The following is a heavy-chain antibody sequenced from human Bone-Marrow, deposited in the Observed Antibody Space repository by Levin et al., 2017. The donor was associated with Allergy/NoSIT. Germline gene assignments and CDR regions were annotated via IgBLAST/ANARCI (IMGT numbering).Heavy chain of an antibody. CDR3: ATVPGLVLTGQRYYGMDV. Sequence: GESLKISCKVSGYTLTELSMHWERQAPGKGLEWMGGFDPEDGETIYAQKFQGRVTMTEDTSTDTAYMELSSLRSEDTAVYYCATVPGLVLTGQRYYGMDVWGQGTTVTVSS. D-gene: IGHD3-9*01. V-gene: IGHV1-24*01. CDR2: FDPEDGET. CDR1: GYTLTELS. J-gene: IGHJ6*02.